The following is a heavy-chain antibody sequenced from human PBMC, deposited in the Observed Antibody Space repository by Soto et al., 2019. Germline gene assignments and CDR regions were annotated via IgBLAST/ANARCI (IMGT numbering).Heavy chain of an antibody. V-gene: IGHV1-18*01. Sequence: QVQLVQSGAEVKKPGASVKVSCKASGYTFTSYGISWVRQAPGQGLEWMGWISAYNGNTNYAQKLQGRVTMTTDTSTSTAYVEPRSLRPDDTAGYYCARDGALGENYYCYGMDVWGQGTTVTVSS. J-gene: IGHJ6*02. CDR1: GYTFTSYG. D-gene: IGHD3-16*01. CDR2: ISAYNGNT. CDR3: ARDGALGENYYCYGMDV.